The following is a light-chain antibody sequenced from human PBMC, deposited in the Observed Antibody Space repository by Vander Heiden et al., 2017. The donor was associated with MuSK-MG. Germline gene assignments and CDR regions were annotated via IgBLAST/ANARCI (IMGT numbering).Light chain of an antibody. CDR3: QQYCCSHPFT. Sequence: EIVLTQSPGTLSLSPGERATLSCRASQSVSSSYLAWYQQKPGQAPRLRIYGASSRATGIPDRFSGSDSGTDFTLTISRLEPEDFAVYYCQQYCCSHPFTFGPGTKVDIK. CDR1: QSVSSSY. CDR2: GAS. J-gene: IGKJ3*01. V-gene: IGKV3-20*01.